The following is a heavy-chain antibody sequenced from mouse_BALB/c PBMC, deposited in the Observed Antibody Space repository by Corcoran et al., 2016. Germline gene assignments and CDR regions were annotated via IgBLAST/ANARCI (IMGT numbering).Heavy chain of an antibody. Sequence: QIQLVQSGPELMKPGGTVRISCKASGYTFSTAGMQWVQKMPGKGLKWIGWINNHSGVPKYAEDFKGRFAFSLQTHASTAYLKISNLKNEDTATYFFARRAYYGNYGYYAMDYWGQGASVTVSS. CDR3: ARRAYYGNYGYYAMDY. V-gene: IGHV9-4*02. J-gene: IGHJ4*01. CDR2: INNHSGVP. CDR1: GYTFSTAG. D-gene: IGHD2-10*01.